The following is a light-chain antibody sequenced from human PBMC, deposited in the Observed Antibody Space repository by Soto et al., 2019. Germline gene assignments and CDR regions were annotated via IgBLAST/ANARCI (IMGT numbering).Light chain of an antibody. CDR3: MQALQTPYT. CDR1: QSLLHSNGFKY. Sequence: DIVMTQSPLFLPVTPGEPASISCRSSQSLLHSNGFKYLDWYLQRPGQSPQLLVYLGSNRASGVPDRFSGSGSGSDFTLKISRVEADDVGVYYCMQALQTPYTFGQGTKLEIK. CDR2: LGS. J-gene: IGKJ2*01. V-gene: IGKV2-28*01.